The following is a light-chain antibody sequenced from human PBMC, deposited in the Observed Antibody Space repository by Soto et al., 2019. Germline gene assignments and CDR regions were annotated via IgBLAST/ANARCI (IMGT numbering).Light chain of an antibody. Sequence: DIQMTQSPSSLSASVGDRVTITCRASQSISSYLNWYQQKPGKAPKLLIYAASSLQSVVPSRFIGSGSWTDFTLTISSLQPEDFATYYCQQSYSTPPYTFGQGTKLEIK. V-gene: IGKV1-39*01. CDR1: QSISSY. J-gene: IGKJ2*01. CDR3: QQSYSTPPYT. CDR2: AAS.